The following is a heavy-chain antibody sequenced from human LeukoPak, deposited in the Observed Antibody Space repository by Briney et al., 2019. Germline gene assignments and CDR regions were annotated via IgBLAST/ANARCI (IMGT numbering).Heavy chain of an antibody. CDR2: INPNSGGT. CDR3: ASQGIFGGSFKD. Sequence: ASVTDSFLSSVYTFSYYYMHSVRQAPGQGLEWMGWINPNSGGTNYAQKFQGWITMTRDTSIRTAYTELSRLGSDDTAVYYCASQGIFGGSFKDWGHGTLVTVSS. CDR1: VYTFSYYY. J-gene: IGHJ4*01. V-gene: IGHV1-2*04. D-gene: IGHD3-3*01.